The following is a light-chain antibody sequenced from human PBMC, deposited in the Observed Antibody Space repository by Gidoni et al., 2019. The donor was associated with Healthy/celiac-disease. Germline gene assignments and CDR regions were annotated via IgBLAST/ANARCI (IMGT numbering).Light chain of an antibody. CDR2: DAS. CDR1: QSANTY. V-gene: IGKV3-20*01. Sequence: ELVLAQSPGTLSLTPGERATLSCRASQSANTYLAWYQQRPGQTPRLLIFDASSRATGIPDRFSGSGSGTDFTLTISRLEPQDFAVYYCQQYASSPLTFGQGTRLEIK. CDR3: QQYASSPLT. J-gene: IGKJ5*01.